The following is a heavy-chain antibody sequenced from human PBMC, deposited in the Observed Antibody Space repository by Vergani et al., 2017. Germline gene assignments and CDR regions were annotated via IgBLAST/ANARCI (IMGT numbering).Heavy chain of an antibody. J-gene: IGHJ4*02. D-gene: IGHD6-19*01. Sequence: EVQLVESGGGLVQPGRSLRLSCTASGFTFGDYAMSWFRQAPGKGLEWVGFIRSKAYGGTTEYAASVKGRFTISRDDSKNTLYLQMNSLRAEDTAVYYCAKGSSGWYYFDYWGQGTLVTVSS. CDR3: AKGSSGWYYFDY. V-gene: IGHV3-49*03. CDR1: GFTFGDYA. CDR2: IRSKAYGGTT.